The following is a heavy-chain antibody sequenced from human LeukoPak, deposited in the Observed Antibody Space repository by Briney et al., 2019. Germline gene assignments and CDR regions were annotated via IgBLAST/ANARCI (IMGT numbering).Heavy chain of an antibody. CDR1: GGSISTYY. CDR2: VYYSGGT. J-gene: IGHJ4*02. V-gene: IGHV4-59*01. D-gene: IGHD3-22*01. Sequence: SETLSLTCTVSGGSISTYYWSWIRQPPGKGLEWIGYVYYSGGTNYNPSLQSRVTISVDTSKIQFSLKLSSVTAADTAVYYCARDNGDSYYYDYWDQGTLVTVSS. CDR3: ARDNGDSYYYDY.